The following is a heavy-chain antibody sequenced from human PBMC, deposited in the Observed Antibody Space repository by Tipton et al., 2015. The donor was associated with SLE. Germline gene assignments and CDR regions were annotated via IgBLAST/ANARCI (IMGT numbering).Heavy chain of an antibody. V-gene: IGHV3-49*04. CDR1: GFTFGDYA. CDR3: TRDRWGGY. Sequence: SLRLSCTASGFTFGDYAMSWVRQAPGKGLEWVGFIRSKAYGGTTEYAASVKGRFTTSRDDSKSIAYLQMNSLKTEDTAVYYCTRDRWGGYWGQGTLVTVSS. J-gene: IGHJ4*02. D-gene: IGHD3-16*01. CDR2: IRSKAYGGTT.